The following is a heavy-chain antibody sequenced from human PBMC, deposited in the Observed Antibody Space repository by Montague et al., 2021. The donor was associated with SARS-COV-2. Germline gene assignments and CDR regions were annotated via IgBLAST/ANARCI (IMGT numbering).Heavy chain of an antibody. D-gene: IGHD1-14*01. Sequence: CAISGDSVSSNIAAWNWNRQSPSRGLEWLGRTYYRSKWYNDCAVSVRSRITISPDTSKNQFSLQLNSVTPEDTAVYYCTQGRGPGRTTWHYFDYWGQGTLVTVSS. CDR3: TQGRGPGRTTWHYFDY. CDR1: GDSVSSNIAA. J-gene: IGHJ4*02. V-gene: IGHV6-1*01. CDR2: TYYRSKWYN.